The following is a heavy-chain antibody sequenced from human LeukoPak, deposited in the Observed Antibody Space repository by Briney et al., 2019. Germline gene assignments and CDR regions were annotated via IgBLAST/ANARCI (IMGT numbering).Heavy chain of an antibody. V-gene: IGHV3-49*04. CDR3: TPRCSSGWGTIYYYYYNMDV. CDR2: IRSKAYGGTT. J-gene: IGHJ6*03. CDR1: GFTFGDNA. D-gene: IGHD6-19*01. Sequence: PGGSLRLSCTGSGFTFGDNAMSWVRQAPGKGLEWVGFIRSKAYGGTTEHAASVKGRFTISRDDSKSIAYLQMNSLKTEDTAVYYCTPRCSSGWGTIYYYYYNMDVWGKGTTVTVSS.